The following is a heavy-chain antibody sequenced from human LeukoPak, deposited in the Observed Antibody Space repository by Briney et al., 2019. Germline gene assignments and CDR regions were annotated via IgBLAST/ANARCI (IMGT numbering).Heavy chain of an antibody. V-gene: IGHV1-18*01. D-gene: IGHD1-26*01. J-gene: IGHJ3*02. CDR3: ARDSIVGAQGSLGAFDI. CDR1: GYTFTNYG. Sequence: ASVKVSCKASGYTFTNYGISWVRQAPGQGLEWMGWISAYNGNTNYAQKLQGRVTMTTDTSTSTAYMELKSLRSDDTAVYYCARDSIVGAQGSLGAFDIWGQGTMVTVSS. CDR2: ISAYNGNT.